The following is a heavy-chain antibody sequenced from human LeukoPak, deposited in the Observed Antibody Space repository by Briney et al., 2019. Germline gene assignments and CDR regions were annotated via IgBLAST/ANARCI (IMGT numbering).Heavy chain of an antibody. J-gene: IGHJ4*02. CDR3: ARATDYGDFFDY. D-gene: IGHD4-17*01. Sequence: GGSLRLSCAASGFTFSSYDMHWVRQATGKGLQWVSAIGTAGDTYYPGSVKGRFTISRENAKNSLYLQMNSLRAGDTAVYYCARATDYGDFFDYWGQGTLVTVSS. CDR1: GFTFSSYD. V-gene: IGHV3-13*01. CDR2: IGTAGDT.